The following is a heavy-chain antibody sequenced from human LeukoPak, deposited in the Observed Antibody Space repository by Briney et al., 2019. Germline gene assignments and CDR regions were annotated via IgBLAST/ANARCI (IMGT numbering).Heavy chain of an antibody. D-gene: IGHD5-24*01. V-gene: IGHV3-53*01. Sequence: PGGSLRLSCAASGFTFSSYAMSWVRQAPGKGPEWVSVIYSGGSTYYADSVKGRFTISRDNSKNTLYLQMNSLRAEDTAVYYCARDSGDGYNSFDYWGQGTLVTVSS. CDR3: ARDSGDGYNSFDY. CDR2: IYSGGST. J-gene: IGHJ4*02. CDR1: GFTFSSYA.